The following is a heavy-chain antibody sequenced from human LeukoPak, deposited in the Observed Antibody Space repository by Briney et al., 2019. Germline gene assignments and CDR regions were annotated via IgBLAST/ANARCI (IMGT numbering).Heavy chain of an antibody. Sequence: GGSLRLSCAASGFTFSSYGMHWVRQAPGKGLEWVSGISGSGGSTYYADSVKGRFTVSRDNSKSTLYLQMSSLRAEDTAVYYCAKVRAYDELGNPYWHFDLWGRGTLVTVSS. CDR1: GFTFSSYG. CDR2: ISGSGGST. V-gene: IGHV3-23*01. D-gene: IGHD3-3*01. CDR3: AKVRAYDELGNPYWHFDL. J-gene: IGHJ2*01.